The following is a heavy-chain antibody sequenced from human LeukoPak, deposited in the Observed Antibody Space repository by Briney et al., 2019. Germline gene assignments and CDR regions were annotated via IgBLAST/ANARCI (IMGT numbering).Heavy chain of an antibody. CDR2: IIPIFGTA. J-gene: IGHJ3*02. CDR3: AKADSSGYYLLDAFDI. Sequence: SVKVSCKASGYTFTGYYMHWVRQAPGQGLEWMGGIIPIFGTANYAQKFQGRVTITADESTSTAYMELSSLRSEDTAVYYCAKADSSGYYLLDAFDIWGQGTMVTVSS. D-gene: IGHD3-22*01. V-gene: IGHV1-69*13. CDR1: GYTFTGYY.